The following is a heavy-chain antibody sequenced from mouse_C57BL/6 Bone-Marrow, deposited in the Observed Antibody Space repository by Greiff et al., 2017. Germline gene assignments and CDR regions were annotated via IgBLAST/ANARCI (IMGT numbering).Heavy chain of an antibody. D-gene: IGHD4-1*01. CDR1: GYTFTTYP. V-gene: IGHV1-47*01. CDR3: ARRVTGTGDFDY. Sequence: QVQLKQSGAELVKPGASVKMSCKASGYTFTTYPIEWMKQNHGKSLEWIGNFHPYNDDTKYNEKFKGKATLTVEKSSSTVYLEHGRLTSDDSAVYYCARRVTGTGDFDYWGQGNTLTVSS. CDR2: FHPYNDDT. J-gene: IGHJ2*01.